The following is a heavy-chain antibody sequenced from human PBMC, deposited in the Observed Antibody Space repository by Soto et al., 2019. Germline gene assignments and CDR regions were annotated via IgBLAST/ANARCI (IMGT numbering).Heavy chain of an antibody. J-gene: IGHJ5*02. V-gene: IGHV1-3*01. D-gene: IGHD3-10*01. CDR3: ARESDYYGSGSYSGGNWFDP. CDR1: GYTFTSYA. CDR2: INAGNGNT. Sequence: QVQLVQSGAEVKKPGASVKVSCKASGYTFTSYAMHWVRQAPGQRLEWMGWINAGNGNTKYSQKFQGRVTITRDTPASTAYMELSSLRSEDTAVYYCARESDYYGSGSYSGGNWFDPWGQGTLVTVSS.